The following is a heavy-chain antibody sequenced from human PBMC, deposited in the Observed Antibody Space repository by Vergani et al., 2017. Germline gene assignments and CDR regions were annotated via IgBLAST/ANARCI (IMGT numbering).Heavy chain of an antibody. D-gene: IGHD3/OR15-3a*01. CDR1: GGSISSSSYY. V-gene: IGHV4-39*01. CDR2: IYYSGST. J-gene: IGHJ4*02. CDR3: ASSEFGLDLDY. Sequence: QLQLQESGPGLVKPSETLSLTCTVSGGSISSSSYYWGWIRQPPGKGLEWIGSIYYSGSTYYNPSLKSRVTISVDTSKNQFSLKLSSVTAADTAVYYCASSEFGLDLDYWGQGTLVTVSS.